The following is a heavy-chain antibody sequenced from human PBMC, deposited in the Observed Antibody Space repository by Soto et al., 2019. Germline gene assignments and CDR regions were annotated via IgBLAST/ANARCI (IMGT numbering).Heavy chain of an antibody. CDR2: IKTDGTYA. CDR3: AAGGSGYYAN. CDR1: GLTFSTYW. V-gene: IGHV3-74*01. J-gene: IGHJ4*02. Sequence: EVQLVESGGDLVQPGGSLRPSCEASGLTFSTYWMHWVRQAPGKGLLWVSRIKTDGTYATYADSVKGRFTISRDNAKNTLYLQMNSLRVEDAAVYYCAAGGSGYYANWGQGTLVTVSS. D-gene: IGHD3-22*01.